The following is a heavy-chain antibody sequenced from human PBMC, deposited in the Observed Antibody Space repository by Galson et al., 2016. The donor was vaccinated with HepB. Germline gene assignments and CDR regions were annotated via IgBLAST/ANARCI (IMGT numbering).Heavy chain of an antibody. D-gene: IGHD2-15*01. Sequence: ETLSLTCAVHGGSFRGFYWTWIRQSQGKGLEWIGEMDHSGRSNYNPSLKSRVTILVETSKNQFSLKMNSVTAADTALYYCVQGPRNVDVGVAATPIQIDAFDIWAQGTMVIVSS. CDR1: GGSFRGFY. V-gene: IGHV4-34*01. J-gene: IGHJ3*02. CDR2: MDHSGRS. CDR3: VQGPRNVDVGVAATPIQIDAFDI.